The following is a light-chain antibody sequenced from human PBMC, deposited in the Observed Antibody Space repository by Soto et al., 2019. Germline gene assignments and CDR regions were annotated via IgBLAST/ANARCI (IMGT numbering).Light chain of an antibody. Sequence: EVVLTQSPGTLSLSPRERATLSCRASQSVSNNYLAWYQHKPGQAPRLLIYGASNRAPGIPDRFSGSGSGPDFTLTISRLEPEDFAVYYCQQHAASPRTFDQGTLVEVK. CDR2: GAS. J-gene: IGKJ1*01. CDR3: QQHAASPRT. CDR1: QSVSNNY. V-gene: IGKV3-20*01.